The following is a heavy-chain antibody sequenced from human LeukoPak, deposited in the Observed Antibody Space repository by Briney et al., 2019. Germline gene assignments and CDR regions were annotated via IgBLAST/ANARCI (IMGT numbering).Heavy chain of an antibody. Sequence: PSETLSLTCTVSGGSISSSSYYWGWIRQPPGKGLEWIGSIYYSGSTYYNPSLKSRVTISVDTSKNQFSLKLSSVTAADTAVYYCARGKKGSILGAFDIWGQGTMVTVSS. V-gene: IGHV4-39*07. J-gene: IGHJ3*02. D-gene: IGHD3-3*01. CDR2: IYYSGST. CDR1: GGSISSSSYY. CDR3: ARGKKGSILGAFDI.